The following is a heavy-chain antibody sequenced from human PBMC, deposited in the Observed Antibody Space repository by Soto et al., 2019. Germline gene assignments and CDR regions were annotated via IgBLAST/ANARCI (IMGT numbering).Heavy chain of an antibody. CDR1: GGSISSSSYY. J-gene: IGHJ5*02. D-gene: IGHD2-2*01. Sequence: QLQLQESGPGLVKPSETQSLTCTVSGGSISSSSYYWGWIRQPPGKGLEWIGSIYYSGSTYYNPSLKSRVTISVDTSKNQFSLKLSSVTAADTAVYYCARQPYCSSTSCYPFSNWFDPWGQGTLVTVSS. CDR3: ARQPYCSSTSCYPFSNWFDP. CDR2: IYYSGST. V-gene: IGHV4-39*01.